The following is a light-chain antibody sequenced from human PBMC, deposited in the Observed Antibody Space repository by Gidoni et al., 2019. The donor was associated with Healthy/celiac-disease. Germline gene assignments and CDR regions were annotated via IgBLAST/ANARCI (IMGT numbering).Light chain of an antibody. CDR3: QQYYSTLLT. Sequence: DIVMTQSPAPPAVSLGERATINCKSSQSVLYSYNNKNYLACYQQKPGQPPKLLIYWASTRESGVPDRFSGSGSGTDFTLTISSLQAEDVAVYYCQQYYSTLLTFGGGTKVEIK. V-gene: IGKV4-1*01. CDR2: WAS. J-gene: IGKJ4*01. CDR1: QSVLYSYNNKNY.